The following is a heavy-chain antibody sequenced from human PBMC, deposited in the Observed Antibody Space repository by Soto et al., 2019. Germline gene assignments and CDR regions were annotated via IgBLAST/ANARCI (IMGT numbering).Heavy chain of an antibody. CDR2: IYYDGSNK. CDR1: GFSFSSYG. J-gene: IGHJ4*02. D-gene: IGHD5-18*01. CDR3: ARDEYPGSYSFGYYFDN. V-gene: IGHV3-33*01. Sequence: QVQLVESGGGVVQPGRSLRLSCAASGFSFSSYGMHWVRQGPGKGLDWVALIYYDGSNKYYADSVKGRFTISRDNSKNTRYLQMNSRRAEDTAVYYCARDEYPGSYSFGYYFDNWGQGTLVTVSS.